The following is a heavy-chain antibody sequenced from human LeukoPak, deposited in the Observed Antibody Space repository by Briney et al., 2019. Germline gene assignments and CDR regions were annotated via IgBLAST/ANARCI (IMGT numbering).Heavy chain of an antibody. D-gene: IGHD2-2*01. CDR2: IYYSGST. J-gene: IGHJ4*02. CDR3: ARDLSHCSSTSCYDY. V-gene: IGHV4-59*01. Sequence: SETLSLTCTVSGGSISSYYWSWIRQPPGEGLEWIGYIYYSGSTNYNPSLKSRVTISVDTSKNQFSLKLSSVTAADTAVYYCARDLSHCSSTSCYDYWGQGTLVTVSS. CDR1: GGSISSYY.